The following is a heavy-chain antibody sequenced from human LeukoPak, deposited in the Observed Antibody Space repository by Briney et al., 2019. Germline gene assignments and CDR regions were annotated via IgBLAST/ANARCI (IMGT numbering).Heavy chain of an antibody. CDR1: GFTFSDYG. J-gene: IGHJ4*02. D-gene: IGHD6-13*01. V-gene: IGHV3-33*01. CDR2: IWYDGGNK. CDR3: ARDIVAAGGRYFDH. Sequence: PGGSLRLSCAASGFTFSDYGMHWVRQTPGRGLEWVAAIWYDGGNKYYADSVEGRFTISRDNSKNTLYLQMNSLRGEDMALYYCARDIVAAGGRYFDHWGQGTLVTVSS.